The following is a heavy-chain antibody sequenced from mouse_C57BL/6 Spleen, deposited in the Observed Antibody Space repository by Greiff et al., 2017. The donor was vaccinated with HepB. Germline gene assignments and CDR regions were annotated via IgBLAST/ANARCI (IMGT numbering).Heavy chain of an antibody. V-gene: IGHV1-69*01. CDR2: IDPSDSYT. Sequence: QVQLQQPGAELVMPGASVKLSCTASGYTFTSYWMHWVKQRPGQGLEWIGEIDPSDSYTNYNQKVKGRSTFTVDKSSSTAYMQLSSLTSEDSAVYYCASGGDFDYWGQGTTLTVSS. CDR1: GYTFTSYW. J-gene: IGHJ2*01. CDR3: ASGGDFDY.